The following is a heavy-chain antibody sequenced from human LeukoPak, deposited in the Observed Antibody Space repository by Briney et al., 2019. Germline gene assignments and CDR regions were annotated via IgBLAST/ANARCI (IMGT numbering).Heavy chain of an antibody. CDR1: GFTFSTYE. D-gene: IGHD3-10*01. V-gene: IGHV3-48*03. CDR3: ARDRDHGY. J-gene: IGHJ4*02. CDR2: ISSGGSTI. Sequence: GGSVRLSCAASGFTFSTYEMNWVRQAPGKGLEWVSYISSGGSTIYYADSVKGRFTISRDNANNSLYLQMNSLRVEDTAVYYCARDRDHGYWGQGTLATVSS.